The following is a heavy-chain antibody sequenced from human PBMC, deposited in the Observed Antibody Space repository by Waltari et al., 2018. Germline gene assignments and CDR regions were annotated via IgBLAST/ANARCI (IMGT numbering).Heavy chain of an antibody. CDR1: RTDTSQPY. D-gene: IGHD2-21*01. J-gene: IGHJ4*02. Sequence: LVQSGTEVRRPGASVKVSCKASRTDTSQPYLHWVRRAPGQGLEWMGWTDPNSGATNYGQKFKDRITLTWDTSVNTAYMELTRLASFDTGVYYCAREYCAGECRLFDFWGQGTGLTVSS. CDR3: AREYCAGECRLFDF. V-gene: IGHV1-2*02. CDR2: TDPNSGAT.